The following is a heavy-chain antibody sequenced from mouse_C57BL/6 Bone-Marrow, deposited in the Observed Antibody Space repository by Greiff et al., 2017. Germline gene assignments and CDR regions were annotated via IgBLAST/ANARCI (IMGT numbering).Heavy chain of an antibody. J-gene: IGHJ3*01. V-gene: IGHV5-4*01. CDR2: ISDGGSYT. Sequence: EVHLVESGGGLVKPGGSLKLSCAASGFTFSSYAMSWVRQTPEKRLEWVATISDGGSYTYYPDNVKGRFPISRDNAKNNLYLQMSHLKSEDTAMYYCARDGVAYWGQGTLVTVSA. CDR1: GFTFSSYA. CDR3: ARDGVAY.